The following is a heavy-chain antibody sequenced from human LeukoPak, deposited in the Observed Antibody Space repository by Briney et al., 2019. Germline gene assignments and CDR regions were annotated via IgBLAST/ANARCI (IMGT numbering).Heavy chain of an antibody. J-gene: IGHJ6*03. CDR2: ISSTSTFI. V-gene: IGHV3-21*01. Sequence: PGGALTLSCAASGFTFSRCSMNWVRQAPGEGLEGVASISSTSTFIYSADSVKGRFTISRDTAKNSLFLQMNSLRAEDTSIYYCARDYFDSSDYPQTYYYYYMDVWGKGTTVTVSS. CDR1: GFTFSRCS. D-gene: IGHD3-22*01. CDR3: ARDYFDSSDYPQTYYYYYMDV.